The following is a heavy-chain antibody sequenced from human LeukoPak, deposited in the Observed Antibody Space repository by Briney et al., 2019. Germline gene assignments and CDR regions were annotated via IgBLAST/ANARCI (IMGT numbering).Heavy chain of an antibody. CDR1: GGSISSGGYY. CDR3: ARETEVVPAAITPNTPLEADYYFDY. V-gene: IGHV4-31*03. CDR2: IYYSGST. J-gene: IGHJ4*02. Sequence: PSETLSLTCTVSGGSISSGGYYWSWIRQHPGKGLEWIGYIYYSGSTYYNPSLKSRVTISVDTSKNQFSLKLSSVTAADTAVYYCARETEVVPAAITPNTPLEADYYFDYWGQGTLVTVSS. D-gene: IGHD2-2*02.